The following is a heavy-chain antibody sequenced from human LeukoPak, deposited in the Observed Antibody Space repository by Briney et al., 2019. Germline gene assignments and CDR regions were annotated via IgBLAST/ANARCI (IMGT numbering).Heavy chain of an antibody. V-gene: IGHV4-34*01. J-gene: IGHJ4*02. CDR2: MNHSGST. CDR1: GGSFSGYY. D-gene: IGHD1-26*01. CDR3: TRRELLDDLNDY. Sequence: SETLSLTCAVYGGSFSGYYWSWIRQPPGKGLEWIGEMNHSGSTNYNPSLKSRVTISVDTSKNQFSLKLSSVTAADTAVYYCTRRELLDDLNDYWGQGTLVTVSS.